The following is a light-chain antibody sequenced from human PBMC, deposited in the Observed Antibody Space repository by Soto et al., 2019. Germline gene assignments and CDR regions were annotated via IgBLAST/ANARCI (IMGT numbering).Light chain of an antibody. CDR3: ASYTSSSSYV. Sequence: QSVLTQPASVSGSPGQSITISCTGTSSDVGGYNYVSWYQQHPGKAPKVMIYDVSHRPSGVSDRFSGSKSDNTASLTISGLQAEDEADYYCASYTSSSSYVFGTGTKLTVL. J-gene: IGLJ1*01. CDR2: DVS. CDR1: SSDVGGYNY. V-gene: IGLV2-14*03.